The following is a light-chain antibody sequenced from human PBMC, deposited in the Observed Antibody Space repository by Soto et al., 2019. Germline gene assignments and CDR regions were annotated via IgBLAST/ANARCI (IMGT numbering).Light chain of an antibody. CDR2: NDN. Sequence: QSVLTQPPSASGAPGQTVTISCSGSTSNIGGNSVNWYWQLPGTAPKLLIYNDNQRPSGVPDRFSGSKSGTSASLAISGLQSEDEADYYCASWDDSLDGHVVFGGGTQLTVL. CDR3: ASWDDSLDGHVV. CDR1: TSNIGGNS. J-gene: IGLJ2*01. V-gene: IGLV1-44*01.